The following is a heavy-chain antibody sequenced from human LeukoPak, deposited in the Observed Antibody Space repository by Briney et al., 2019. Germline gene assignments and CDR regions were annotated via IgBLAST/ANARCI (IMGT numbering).Heavy chain of an antibody. D-gene: IGHD1-26*01. CDR2: INPNSGGT. Sequence: ASVKVSCKASGYTFTGYYMHWVRQAPGQGLEWMGWINPNSGGTNYAQKFQGRVTMTRDTSISTAYMELSRLRSDDTAVYYCARALVGATTCDYWGQGTLVTVSS. J-gene: IGHJ4*02. V-gene: IGHV1-2*02. CDR3: ARALVGATTCDY. CDR1: GYTFTGYY.